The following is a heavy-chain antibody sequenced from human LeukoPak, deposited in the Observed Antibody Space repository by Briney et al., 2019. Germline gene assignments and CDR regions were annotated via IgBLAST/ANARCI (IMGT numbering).Heavy chain of an antibody. Sequence: ASVKISCKASGYTFTGYYMHWVRQAPGQGLEWMGRINPNSGGTNYAQKFQGRVTMTRDTPISTAYMELSRLRSDDTAVYYCARGYGDYYFDYWGQGTLVTVSS. CDR3: ARGYGDYYFDY. CDR1: GYTFTGYY. V-gene: IGHV1-2*06. CDR2: INPNSGGT. D-gene: IGHD4-17*01. J-gene: IGHJ4*02.